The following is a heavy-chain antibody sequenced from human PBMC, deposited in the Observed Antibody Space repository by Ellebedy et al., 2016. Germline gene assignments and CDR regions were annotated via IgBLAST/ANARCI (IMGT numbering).Heavy chain of an antibody. D-gene: IGHD2-21*02. Sequence: SVKVSCKASGGTFSSYAISWVRQAPGQGLEWMGGIIPIFGTANYAQKFQGRVTITADESTSTAYMELSSLRSEDTAVYYCARGNCGGDCFPDYWGQGTLVTVSS. CDR1: GGTFSSYA. CDR3: ARGNCGGDCFPDY. J-gene: IGHJ4*02. CDR2: IIPIFGTA. V-gene: IGHV1-69*13.